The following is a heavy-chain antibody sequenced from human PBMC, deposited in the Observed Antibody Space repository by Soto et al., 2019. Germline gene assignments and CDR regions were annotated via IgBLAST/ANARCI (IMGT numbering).Heavy chain of an antibody. CDR3: ARLHYQYGMDV. CDR1: GFVFNTFG. Sequence: QVQLVESGGGVVQPGRSLRLSCAASGFVFNTFGMHWVRQAPGKGLEWVAVIWYDGSKKYYADSVQGRFTISRDNSRNTLFLQMSSLTAEDTAVYYCARLHYQYGMDVWGQGTTVTAYS. J-gene: IGHJ6*02. V-gene: IGHV3-33*03. CDR2: IWYDGSKK.